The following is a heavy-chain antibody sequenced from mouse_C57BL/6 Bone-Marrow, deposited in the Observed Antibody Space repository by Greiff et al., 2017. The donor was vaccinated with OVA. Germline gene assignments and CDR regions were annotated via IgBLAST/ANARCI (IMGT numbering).Heavy chain of an antibody. Sequence: VKLQESGAELVRPGASVTLSCKASGYTFTDYEMHWVKQTPVHGLEWIGAIDPETGGTAYNQKFKGKAILTADKSSSTAYMELRSLTSEDSAVYYCARGGGFAYWGQGTLVTVSA. CDR2: IDPETGGT. CDR1: GYTFTDYE. J-gene: IGHJ3*01. CDR3: ARGGGFAY. V-gene: IGHV1-15*01.